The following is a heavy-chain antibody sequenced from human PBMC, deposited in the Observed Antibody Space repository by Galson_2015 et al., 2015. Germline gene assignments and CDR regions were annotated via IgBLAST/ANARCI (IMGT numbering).Heavy chain of an antibody. CDR2: IGGTGAKT. D-gene: IGHD1/OR15-1a*01. V-gene: IGHV3-23*01. CDR1: GFTFGNSA. CDR3: ARVRGTCGNNGDWLDP. J-gene: IGHJ5*02. Sequence: SLRLSCAASGFTFGNSAMTWVRQAPGKGLEWIAAIGGTGAKTYYSESAKGRFTVSRYNSKNTLFLQMNSMTVDDTALYYCARVRGTCGNNGDWLDPCGQGTLVTVSS.